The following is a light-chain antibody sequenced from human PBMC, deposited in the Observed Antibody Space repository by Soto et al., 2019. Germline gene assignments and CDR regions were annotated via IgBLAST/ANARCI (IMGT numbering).Light chain of an antibody. CDR1: RIGSQS. V-gene: IGLV3-21*02. CDR3: QVWDSGTHRVV. Sequence: SYELTQSPSVSAAPGQTARITYGGNRIGSQSVHWYQQKPGQAPVLVVYDDTDRPPGIPDRFSGSDSGNPATLTISRVEAGDGADYYCQVWDSGTHRVVFGGGTKLTVL. CDR2: DDT. J-gene: IGLJ2*01.